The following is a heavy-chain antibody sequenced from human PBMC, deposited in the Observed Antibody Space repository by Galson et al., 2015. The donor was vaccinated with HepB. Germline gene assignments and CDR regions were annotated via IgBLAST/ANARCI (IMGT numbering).Heavy chain of an antibody. CDR3: AIPLDYYDSSGYYPFDY. V-gene: IGHV3-33*01. CDR2: IWYDGSNK. D-gene: IGHD3-22*01. J-gene: IGHJ4*02. CDR1: GFTFSSYG. Sequence: SLRLSCAASGFTFSSYGMHWVRQAPGKGLEWVAVIWYDGSNKYYADSVKGRFTISRDNSKNTLYLQMNSLRAEDTAVYYCAIPLDYYDSSGYYPFDYWGQGTLVTVSS.